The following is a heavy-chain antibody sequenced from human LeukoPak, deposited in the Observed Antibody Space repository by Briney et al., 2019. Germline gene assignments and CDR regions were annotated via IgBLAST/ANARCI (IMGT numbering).Heavy chain of an antibody. J-gene: IGHJ5*02. CDR3: AKDGMDDYLLTARNWFDP. D-gene: IGHD2-21*02. Sequence: GGSLRLSCAASGFTFSSYAMSWVRQAPGKGLEWVSAISGSGGSTYYADSVKGRFTISRDNSKNTLYLQMNSLRAEDTAVHYCAKDGMDDYLLTARNWFDPWGQGTLVIVSS. CDR2: ISGSGGST. V-gene: IGHV3-23*01. CDR1: GFTFSSYA.